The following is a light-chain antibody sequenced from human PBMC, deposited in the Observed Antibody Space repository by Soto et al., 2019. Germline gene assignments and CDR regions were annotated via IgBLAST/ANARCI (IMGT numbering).Light chain of an antibody. J-gene: IGKJ5*01. CDR2: GAS. Sequence: EIVMTQSPATLSVSPGEGATLSCRASQTVPSRIAWYQQKPGQAPSLLIYGASTRATGVPDRFSGTGSGTEFTLTISSPKSEDYAVYYCQQYKSWPQITFGQGTRLEIK. V-gene: IGKV3-15*01. CDR1: QTVPSR. CDR3: QQYKSWPQIT.